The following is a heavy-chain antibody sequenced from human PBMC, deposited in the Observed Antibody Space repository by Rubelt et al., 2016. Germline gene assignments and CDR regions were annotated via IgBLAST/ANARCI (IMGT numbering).Heavy chain of an antibody. CDR3: VGGEPADY. V-gene: IGHV1-69*09. CDR1: GYTFTSYD. Sequence: QVQLVQSGAEVKKPGASVKVSCKASGYTFTSYDINWVRQATGQGLEWMGRIIPILGIANYAQKFQGRVTITADKSTSTAYMELRSLRSDDTAVYYCVGGEPADYWGQGTLVTVSS. CDR2: IIPILGIA. D-gene: IGHD3-10*01. J-gene: IGHJ4*02.